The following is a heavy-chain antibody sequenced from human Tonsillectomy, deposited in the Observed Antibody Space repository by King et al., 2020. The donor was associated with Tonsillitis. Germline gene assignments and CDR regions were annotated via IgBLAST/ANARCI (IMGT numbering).Heavy chain of an antibody. J-gene: IGHJ6*03. Sequence: VQLVESGGGLVKPGGSLRLSCAASGFTFSSYSMNWVRQAPGKGLEWVSSISSSSSFIYYTDSVRGRFTISSDNAKNSLYLQRNSLRAEDTAVYDCARDQEYSRSGYYMDVWGKGTTVTVSS. CDR2: ISSSSSFI. CDR1: GFTFSSYS. V-gene: IGHV3-21*01. CDR3: ARDQEYSRSGYYMDV. D-gene: IGHD6-6*01.